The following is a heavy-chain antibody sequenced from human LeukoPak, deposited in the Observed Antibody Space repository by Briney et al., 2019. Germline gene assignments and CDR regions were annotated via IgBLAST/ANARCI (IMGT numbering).Heavy chain of an antibody. J-gene: IGHJ3*02. CDR2: INWNGSST. V-gene: IGHV3-20*01. Sequence: GGSLRLSCAASGFTFDDYGMSWVRQAPGKGLEWVSGINWNGSSTGYADSVKGRFTISRDNAKNSLYLQMNSLRAEDTALYHCAREGGIVVVPAAPEHAFDIWGQGTMVTVSS. CDR1: GFTFDDYG. CDR3: AREGGIVVVPAAPEHAFDI. D-gene: IGHD2-2*01.